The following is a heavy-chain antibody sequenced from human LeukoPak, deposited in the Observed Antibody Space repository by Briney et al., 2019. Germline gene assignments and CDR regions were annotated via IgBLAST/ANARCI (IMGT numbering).Heavy chain of an antibody. CDR3: AKDLWSGFDY. Sequence: PGGSLRLSCAASGFTFSSYAMSWVRQAPGKGLEWVAFIRYDGSNKYYADSVKGRFTISRDNSKNTLYLQMNSLRAEDTAVYYCAKDLWSGFDYWGQGILVTVSS. J-gene: IGHJ4*02. CDR2: IRYDGSNK. V-gene: IGHV3-30*02. D-gene: IGHD3-3*01. CDR1: GFTFSSYA.